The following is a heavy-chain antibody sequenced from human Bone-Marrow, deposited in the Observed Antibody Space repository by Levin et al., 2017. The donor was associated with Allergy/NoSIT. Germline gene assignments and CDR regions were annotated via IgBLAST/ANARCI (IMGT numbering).Heavy chain of an antibody. V-gene: IGHV3-48*04. Sequence: GGSLRLSCAASGFTFSSYSMNWVRQAPGKGLEWISYISSSSGTIYFADSVKGRFTISRDNAKNSLYLQMNSLRAEDTAVYYCASKPGYSYGLDYWGQGTLVTVSS. CDR2: ISSSSGTI. J-gene: IGHJ4*02. CDR1: GFTFSSYS. D-gene: IGHD5-18*01. CDR3: ASKPGYSYGLDY.